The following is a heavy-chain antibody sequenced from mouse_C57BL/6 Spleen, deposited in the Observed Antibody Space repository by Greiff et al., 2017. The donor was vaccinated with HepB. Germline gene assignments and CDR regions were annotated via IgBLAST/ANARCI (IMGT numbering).Heavy chain of an antibody. Sequence: QVQLQQSGAELARPGASVKLSCKASGYTFTSYGISWVKQRTGQGLEWIGEIYPSSGNTYYNEKFKGQATLTADKSSSTAYMELRSLTSEDSAVYFCAGIYYYGSYWYFDVWGTGTTVTVSS. J-gene: IGHJ1*03. D-gene: IGHD1-1*01. CDR1: GYTFTSYG. CDR3: AGIYYYGSYWYFDV. CDR2: IYPSSGNT. V-gene: IGHV1-81*01.